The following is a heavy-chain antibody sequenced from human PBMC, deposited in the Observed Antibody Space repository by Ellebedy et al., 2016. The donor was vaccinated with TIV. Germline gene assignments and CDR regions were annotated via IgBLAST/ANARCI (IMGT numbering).Heavy chain of an antibody. CDR1: GFTFINYA. CDR2: IKEDGSEK. Sequence: GESLKISXAASGFTFINYAMTWVRQAPGKGLEWVANIKEDGSEKYYVDSVKGRFTISRDNAKNSLYLQMNSLRAEDTAVYFCARGEGWIDNWGQGTLVTVSS. V-gene: IGHV3-7*04. CDR3: ARGEGWIDN. D-gene: IGHD5-24*01. J-gene: IGHJ4*02.